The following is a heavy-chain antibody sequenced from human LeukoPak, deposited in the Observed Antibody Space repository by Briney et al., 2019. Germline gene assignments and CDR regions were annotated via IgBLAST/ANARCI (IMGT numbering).Heavy chain of an antibody. CDR1: GYIFTGYY. CDR2: MNLNSCCT. Sequence: ASVKVSCKSTGYIFTGYYMHWLGQAPGQGREGMGRMNLNSCCTNHAQKYQGSVTMTRDTSISTAYMELSRLRSDDTAVYYCARVFTLRATVIPFDDWGQGTLVTVSS. CDR3: ARVFTLRATVIPFDD. V-gene: IGHV1-2*06. D-gene: IGHD4-17*01. J-gene: IGHJ4*02.